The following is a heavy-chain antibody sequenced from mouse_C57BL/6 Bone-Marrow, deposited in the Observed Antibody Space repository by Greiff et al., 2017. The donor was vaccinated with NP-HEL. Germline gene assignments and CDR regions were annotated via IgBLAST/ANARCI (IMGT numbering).Heavy chain of an antibody. J-gene: IGHJ3*01. CDR2: ISDGGSYT. D-gene: IGHD3-2*02. CDR3: ARDQGFAY. V-gene: IGHV5-4*01. Sequence: EVKVVESGGGLVKPGGSLKLSCAASGFTLSSYAMSWVRQTPEKRLEWVATISDGGSYTYYPDNVKGRFTISRDNAKNNLYLQMSHLKSEDTAMYYCARDQGFAYWGQGTLVTVSA. CDR1: GFTLSSYA.